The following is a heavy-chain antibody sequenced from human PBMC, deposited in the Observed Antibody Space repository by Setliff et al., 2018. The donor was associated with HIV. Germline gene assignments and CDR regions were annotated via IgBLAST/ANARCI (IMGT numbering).Heavy chain of an antibody. D-gene: IGHD5-12*01. Sequence: GGSLRLSCVGSGFNFKNYNMNWVRQAPGKGLEWISSISSISRYIYYADSVKGRFTISRDNAKDSVYLQISALRAEDTAVYYCAKDSEFFPVPDRSGYMDYWGQGTPVTVSS. CDR3: AKDSEFFPVPDRSGYMDY. CDR2: ISSISRYI. CDR1: GFNFKNYN. J-gene: IGHJ4*02. V-gene: IGHV3-21*01.